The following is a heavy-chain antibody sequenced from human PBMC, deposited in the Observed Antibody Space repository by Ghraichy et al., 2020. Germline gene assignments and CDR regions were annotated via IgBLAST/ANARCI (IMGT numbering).Heavy chain of an antibody. Sequence: LSLTCAASGFTVSSSYMSWVRQAPGKGLEWVSVIYSGGSTYYADSVKGRFTISRDNSKNTLYLQMNSLRAEDTAVYYCARFSGGKGAFDIWGQGTMVTVSS. CDR1: GFTVSSSY. J-gene: IGHJ3*02. V-gene: IGHV3-53*01. CDR3: ARFSGGKGAFDI. D-gene: IGHD3-16*01. CDR2: IYSGGST.